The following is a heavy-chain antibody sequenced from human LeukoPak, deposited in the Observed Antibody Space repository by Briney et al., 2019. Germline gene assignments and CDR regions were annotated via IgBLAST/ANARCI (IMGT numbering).Heavy chain of an antibody. D-gene: IGHD3-10*01. J-gene: IGHJ4*02. V-gene: IGHV4-38-2*02. CDR1: GYSISSGYY. CDR2: IYHSGST. Sequence: PSETLSLTCTVSGYSISSGYYWGWIRQPPGKGLEWIGSIYHSGSTYYNPSLKSRVTISVDTSKNQFSLKLSSVTAADTAVYYCARIGMGSGSYVYWGQGTLVTVSS. CDR3: ARIGMGSGSYVY.